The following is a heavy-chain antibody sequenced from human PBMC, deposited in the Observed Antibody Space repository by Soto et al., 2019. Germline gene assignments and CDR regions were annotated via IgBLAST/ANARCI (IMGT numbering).Heavy chain of an antibody. Sequence: SETLSLTCTVSGGSISSYYWTWIRQPPGKGLEWIGYIYYSGSTNYNPSLKSRLTMSIDTSKKQFSLNLRSVTAADTAVYYCARGKWLRSGSFDYWGQGTLVNVSS. J-gene: IGHJ4*02. CDR3: ARGKWLRSGSFDY. CDR2: IYYSGST. D-gene: IGHD5-12*01. CDR1: GGSISSYY. V-gene: IGHV4-59*01.